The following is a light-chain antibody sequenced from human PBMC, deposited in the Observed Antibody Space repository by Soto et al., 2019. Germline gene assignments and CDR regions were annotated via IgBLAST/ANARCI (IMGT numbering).Light chain of an antibody. CDR1: SSDVGTYNL. V-gene: IGLV2-23*01. CDR2: EGS. Sequence: QSALTQPASVSGSPGQSITISCTGTSSDVGTYNLVSWYQHHPGKAPKLMIYEGSKRPSGVSNRYSASKSGNTASLTISGLQAEDEADYYCCSYAGSNTWVFGGGTKLTVL. J-gene: IGLJ3*02. CDR3: CSYAGSNTWV.